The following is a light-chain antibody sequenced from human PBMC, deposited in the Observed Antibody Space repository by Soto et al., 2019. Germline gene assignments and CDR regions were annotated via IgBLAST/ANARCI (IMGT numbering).Light chain of an antibody. J-gene: IGLJ2*01. V-gene: IGLV4-69*01. Sequence: QSVLTQSPSASASLGASVKLTCTLSSGHMNYAIAWHQQQPEKGPRYLMKLNSDGSHSKGDGIPDRFSGSSSGAERYLTISSLQSEDEADYYCQPWGTGIHVVFGGGTKLTVL. CDR1: SGHMNYA. CDR3: QPWGTGIHVV. CDR2: LNSDGSH.